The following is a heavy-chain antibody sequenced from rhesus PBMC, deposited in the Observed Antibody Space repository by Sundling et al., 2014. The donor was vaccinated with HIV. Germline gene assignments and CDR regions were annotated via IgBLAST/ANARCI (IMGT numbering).Heavy chain of an antibody. J-gene: IGHJ1*01. V-gene: IGHV4-93*02. CDR2: IFGSGVNT. CDR3: ARHRGYCTSGSCYVLDCDV. CDR1: GGSFISGHW. Sequence: QVQLQESGPAVVKPSETLSLTCVVSGGSFISGHWWSWIRQSPGTGLEWIGGIFGSGVNTKYNPSLPSRVTISIDTSKKQFSLKLTSVTAADTAVYYCARHRGYCTSGSCYVLDCDVWGQGALVTVSS. D-gene: IGHD2-2*01.